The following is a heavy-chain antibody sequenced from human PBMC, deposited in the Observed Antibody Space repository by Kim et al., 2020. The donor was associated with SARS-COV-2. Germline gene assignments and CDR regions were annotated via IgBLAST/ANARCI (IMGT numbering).Heavy chain of an antibody. Sequence: GGSLRLSCAASGFTFSSYAMSWVRQAPGKGLEWVSAISGSGGSTYYADSVKGRFTISRDNSKNTLYLQMNSLRAEDTAVYYCAKWIGATTDYYYYGMDVWGQGTTVTVSS. CDR1: GFTFSSYA. CDR3: AKWIGATTDYYYYGMDV. CDR2: ISGSGGST. D-gene: IGHD1-26*01. J-gene: IGHJ6*02. V-gene: IGHV3-23*01.